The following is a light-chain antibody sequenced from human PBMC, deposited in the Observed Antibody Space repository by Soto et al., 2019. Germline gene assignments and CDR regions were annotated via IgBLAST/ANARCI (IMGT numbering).Light chain of an antibody. V-gene: IGKV3-20*01. J-gene: IGKJ2*01. Sequence: EVLWTHYTGTLSLYPGERGSLFCRSSQCVSSGYLAWYQQKPGQAPGLLIYCASSMATVIPDRFSGSGSETDFPFTISRLEAEAFAVYYCQQYGSEYTFGQGTTLPIK. CDR3: QQYGSEYT. CDR1: QCVSSGY. CDR2: CAS.